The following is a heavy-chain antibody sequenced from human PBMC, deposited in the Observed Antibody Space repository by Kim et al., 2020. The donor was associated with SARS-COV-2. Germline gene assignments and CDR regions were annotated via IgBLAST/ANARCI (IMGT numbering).Heavy chain of an antibody. CDR1: GFTFSGSA. D-gene: IGHD2-2*01. Sequence: GGSLRLSCAASGFTFSGSAMHWVRQASGKGLEWVGRIRSKANSYATAYAASVKGRFTISRDDSKNTAYLQMNSLKTEDTAVYYCTSTYCSSTSCSAPDFQHWGQGTLVTVSS. V-gene: IGHV3-73*01. CDR2: IRSKANSYAT. J-gene: IGHJ1*01. CDR3: TSTYCSSTSCSAPDFQH.